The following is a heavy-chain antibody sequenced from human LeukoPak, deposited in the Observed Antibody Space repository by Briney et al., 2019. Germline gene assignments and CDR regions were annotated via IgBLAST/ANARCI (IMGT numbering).Heavy chain of an antibody. CDR1: DGSISSYY. Sequence: PSETLSLTCTVSDGSISSYYWSWIRQPPGKGLEWIGYIYYSGSTNYNPSLKSRVTISVDTSKKQFSLKVGSVTAADTAVYYCATNRNRVIDTFDIWGQGTMVTVSS. V-gene: IGHV4-59*08. CDR3: ATNRNRVIDTFDI. CDR2: IYYSGST. J-gene: IGHJ3*02. D-gene: IGHD1-14*01.